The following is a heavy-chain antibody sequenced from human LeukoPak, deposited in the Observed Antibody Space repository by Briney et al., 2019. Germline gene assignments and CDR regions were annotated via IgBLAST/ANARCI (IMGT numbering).Heavy chain of an antibody. V-gene: IGHV3-23*01. CDR1: GFTFGSFS. D-gene: IGHD5-12*01. J-gene: IGHJ4*02. CDR2: ISGSGGST. Sequence: GGSLRLSCAASGFTFGSFSMNWVRQAPGKGLEWVSAISGSGGSTYYADSVKGRFTISRDNSKNTLYLQMNSLRAEDTAVYYCAKDQEVWSVATSVDYWGQGTLVTVSS. CDR3: AKDQEVWSVATSVDY.